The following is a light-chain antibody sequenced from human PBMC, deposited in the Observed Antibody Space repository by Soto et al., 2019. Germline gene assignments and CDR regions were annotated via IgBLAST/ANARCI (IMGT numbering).Light chain of an antibody. CDR1: SSDVGGYNY. Sequence: QSALTQPASVSGSPGQSITISCTGTSSDVGGYNYVSWYQRHPGTSPKLMIYEVSNRPSGVSNRFSGSKSGNTASLIISGLQAEDEGDYYCSSYTARSTWVFGGGTKVTVL. CDR2: EVS. J-gene: IGLJ3*02. CDR3: SSYTARSTWV. V-gene: IGLV2-14*01.